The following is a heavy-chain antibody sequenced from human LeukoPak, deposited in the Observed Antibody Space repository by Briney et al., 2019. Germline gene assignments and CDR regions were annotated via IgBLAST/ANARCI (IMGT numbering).Heavy chain of an antibody. Sequence: PSETLSLTCTVSGASISSGGYYWSWVRQHPGKGLEWIVCIYYTGSSYYNPSLDRLITIPVATSNNQFSRKVSSVTAAAAAFYFCARTITIFGALGYFDYWGQGAMVTVSS. V-gene: IGHV4-31*01. CDR2: IYYTGSS. D-gene: IGHD3-3*01. CDR1: GASISSGGYY. CDR3: ARTITIFGALGYFDY. J-gene: IGHJ4*02.